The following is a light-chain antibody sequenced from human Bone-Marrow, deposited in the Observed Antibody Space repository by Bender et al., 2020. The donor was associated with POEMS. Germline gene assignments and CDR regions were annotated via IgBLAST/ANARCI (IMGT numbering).Light chain of an antibody. V-gene: IGLV2-23*02. CDR2: EVT. CDR3: CSYADNSVWV. CDR1: RADVGGYNL. J-gene: IGLJ3*02. Sequence: QSALTQTASVSGSPGQSLTISCTGTRADVGGYNLVSWYQHHPGKAPKLLIHEVTERPSGVSDRFSGSKSGNTASLTISGLQAEDEADYYCCSYADNSVWVFGGGTKLTVL.